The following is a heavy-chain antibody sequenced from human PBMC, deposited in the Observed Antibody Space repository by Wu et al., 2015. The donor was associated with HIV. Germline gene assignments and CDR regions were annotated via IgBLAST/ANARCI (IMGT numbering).Heavy chain of an antibody. CDR3: AGRRPEWRHFDR. D-gene: IGHD1-26*01. CDR1: GDTLNRFT. J-gene: IGHJ4*02. Sequence: QVQLLQSGPEVRRPGSSVRISCKTLGDTLNRFTINWVRQAPGQGFEWMGGISPISETPDYAQKFQGRVTIATDKSTSTVYMEFSSLRSEDTAMYYCAGRRPEWRHFDRWGQGTLVTVSS. V-gene: IGHV1-69*05. CDR2: ISPISETP.